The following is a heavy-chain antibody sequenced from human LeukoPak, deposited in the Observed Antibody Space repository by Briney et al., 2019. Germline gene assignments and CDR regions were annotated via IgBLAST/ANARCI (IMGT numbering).Heavy chain of an antibody. V-gene: IGHV3-23*01. CDR1: GFTVSTYG. Sequence: GGSLRLSCAASGFTVSTYGMTWVRQAPEKGLEWVSSINSGDDKTYYADSVKGRFTISRDTSKNTLYLQMTSLRVEDTAVYYCAKDLGYYYGSGSYFNNWFDPWGQGTPVTVSS. J-gene: IGHJ5*02. CDR3: AKDLGYYYGSGSYFNNWFDP. D-gene: IGHD3-10*01. CDR2: INSGDDKT.